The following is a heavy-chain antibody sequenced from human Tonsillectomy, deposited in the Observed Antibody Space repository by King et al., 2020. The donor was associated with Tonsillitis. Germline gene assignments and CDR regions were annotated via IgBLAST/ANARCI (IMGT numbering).Heavy chain of an antibody. Sequence: QLQESGPGLVKPSETLSLTCTVSGGSISSNRYYLGWIRQPPGKGLEWIGCIFYSGSSHYNPSLKSRVTISVDTSRNQFSLKVTSVTAADTAVYYCARSRGKGYFDYWGQGTLVTVSS. CDR2: IFYSGSS. J-gene: IGHJ4*02. V-gene: IGHV4-39*01. CDR3: ARSRGKGYFDY. CDR1: GGSISSNRYY. D-gene: IGHD3-10*01.